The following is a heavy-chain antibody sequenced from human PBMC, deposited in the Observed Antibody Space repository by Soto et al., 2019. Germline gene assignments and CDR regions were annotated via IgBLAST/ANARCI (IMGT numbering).Heavy chain of an antibody. CDR2: ISSGSSNI. J-gene: IGHJ4*02. CDR3: ARSTFGSTRYFDY. Sequence: GGSLRLSCAASGFTFSTYSMNWVRQAPGKGLEWVSYISSGSSNINYADSVKGRFTISRDNAKNSLDLQMNGLRAEDTAVYYCARSTFGSTRYFDYWGQGTLVTVSS. V-gene: IGHV3-48*01. D-gene: IGHD3-16*01. CDR1: GFTFSTYS.